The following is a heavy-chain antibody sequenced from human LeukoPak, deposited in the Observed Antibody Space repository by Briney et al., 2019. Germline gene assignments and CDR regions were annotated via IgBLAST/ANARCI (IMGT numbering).Heavy chain of an antibody. Sequence: ASETLSLICTVSGDSINSYSWTWIRQPAGKGLEWIGRIHINGNTDYKPSLKSRVTISLDRSKNQFSLKLDSVTAADSALYYCARGHLGVANVVAFGYWGQGALVTVSS. CDR3: ARGHLGVANVVAFGY. CDR1: GDSINSYS. CDR2: IHINGNT. V-gene: IGHV4-4*07. J-gene: IGHJ4*02. D-gene: IGHD6-19*01.